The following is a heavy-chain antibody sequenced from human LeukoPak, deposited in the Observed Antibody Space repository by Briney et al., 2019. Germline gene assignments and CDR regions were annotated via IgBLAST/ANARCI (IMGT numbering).Heavy chain of an antibody. V-gene: IGHV4-30-2*01. J-gene: IGHJ4*02. D-gene: IGHD3-10*01. Sequence: SETLSLTCAVSGGSITSGAYAWSWIRQPPGKGLEWIGYIYRGGSTSYKPSLKSRLSITIDKSKNQFSLNLRSVTAADTAFYYCARGGGFYGSGTTHFDYWGQGTLATVSS. CDR2: IYRGGST. CDR1: GGSITSGAYA. CDR3: ARGGGFYGSGTTHFDY.